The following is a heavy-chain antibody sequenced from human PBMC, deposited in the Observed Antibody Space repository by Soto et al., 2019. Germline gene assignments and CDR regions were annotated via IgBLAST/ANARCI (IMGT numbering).Heavy chain of an antibody. CDR3: ARWVGASLDAFDI. D-gene: IGHD1-26*01. Sequence: ASVKVSCKASGYTFTGYYMHWVRQAPGQGLEWMGWINPNSGGTNYAQKFQGWVTMTRDTPISTAYMELSRLRSDDTAVYYCARWVGASLDAFDIWGQGTMVTV. CDR2: INPNSGGT. CDR1: GYTFTGYY. V-gene: IGHV1-2*04. J-gene: IGHJ3*02.